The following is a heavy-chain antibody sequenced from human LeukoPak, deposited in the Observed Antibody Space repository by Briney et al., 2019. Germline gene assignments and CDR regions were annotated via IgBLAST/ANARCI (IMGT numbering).Heavy chain of an antibody. Sequence: GGSLRLSCVASGFNISDYYMTWIRQAPGKGLEWVSYISGPGSTIYYADSVKGRFTISRDNAKNSLYLQMNSLGVEDMGVYYCARIVMVTPPSKWFYGYWGQGTLVTVSS. CDR1: GFNISDYY. V-gene: IGHV3-11*04. CDR2: ISGPGSTI. J-gene: IGHJ4*02. D-gene: IGHD2-21*02. CDR3: ARIVMVTPPSKWFYGY.